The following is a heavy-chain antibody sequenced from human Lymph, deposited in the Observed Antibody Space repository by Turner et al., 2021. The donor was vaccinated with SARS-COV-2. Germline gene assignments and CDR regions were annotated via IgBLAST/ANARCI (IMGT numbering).Heavy chain of an antibody. CDR2: INPNSGGT. Sequence: QVQLVQSGAEVKKPGASVKVSCKASGYTFTGSYMHWVRQAPGQGLEWMGWINPNSGGTTYAQQFQGRVTMTRDTSISAAYMELSRLRSDDTAVYYCARDVERYNDFWSGYSGGYGMDVWGQGTTVTVSS. CDR1: GYTFTGSY. J-gene: IGHJ6*02. D-gene: IGHD3-3*01. CDR3: ARDVERYNDFWSGYSGGYGMDV. V-gene: IGHV1-2*02.